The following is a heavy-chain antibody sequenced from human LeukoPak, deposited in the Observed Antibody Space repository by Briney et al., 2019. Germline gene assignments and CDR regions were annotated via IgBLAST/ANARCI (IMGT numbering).Heavy chain of an antibody. J-gene: IGHJ4*02. CDR3: ARDEGVLRFLEY. CDR1: GDSISNASYY. V-gene: IGHV4-61*02. CDR2: IYTSGST. Sequence: SQTLSLTCTVSGDSISNASYYWSWIRQPAGKGLEWIGRIYTSGSTNYNPSLKSRVTMSLDASRNQFSLRLTSVTAADTAVYFCARDEGVLRFLEYWGQGIQVTVSS. D-gene: IGHD3-3*01.